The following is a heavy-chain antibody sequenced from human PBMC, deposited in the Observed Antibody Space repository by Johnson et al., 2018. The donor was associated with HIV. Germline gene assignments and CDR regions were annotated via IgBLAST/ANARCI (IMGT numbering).Heavy chain of an antibody. D-gene: IGHD3-3*01. J-gene: IGHJ3*02. Sequence: QVQLVESGGGVVQPGGSLRLSCAASGFEFSNYGMHWVRQAPGKGLEWVAFIRYDGSNKYYPDSVKGRFTISRDNSKNTLYLQMNSLRAEDTAVYYCARDKRDYDFWGGDAFDIWGQVTMVTVSS. CDR3: ARDKRDYDFWGGDAFDI. CDR2: IRYDGSNK. V-gene: IGHV3-30*02. CDR1: GFEFSNYG.